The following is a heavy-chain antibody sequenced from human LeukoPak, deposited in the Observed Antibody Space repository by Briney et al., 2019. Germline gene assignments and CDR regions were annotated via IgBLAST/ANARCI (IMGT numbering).Heavy chain of an antibody. J-gene: IGHJ4*02. CDR2: IKQDGSEK. CDR1: GFTFSSYW. Sequence: GGSLRLSCAASGFTFSSYWMSWVRQAPGKGLEWVANIKQDGSEKYYVDSVKGRFTISRDNAKNSLYLQMNSLRAEDMAVYYCARGITTGSYYIHLDYFDYWGQGTLVTVSS. V-gene: IGHV3-7*01. D-gene: IGHD3-10*01. CDR3: ARGITTGSYYIHLDYFDY.